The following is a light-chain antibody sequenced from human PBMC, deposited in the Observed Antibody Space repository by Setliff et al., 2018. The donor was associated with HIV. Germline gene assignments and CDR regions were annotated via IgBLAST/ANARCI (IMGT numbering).Light chain of an antibody. CDR3: HSYDSSLSGSEV. J-gene: IGLJ1*01. CDR1: SSDVGSYNR. CDR2: EVS. V-gene: IGLV2-18*02. Sequence: LTQPPSVSGSPGQSVTISCTGPSSDVGSYNRVSWYQQPPGTAPKLIIYEVSNRPSGVPDRFSGSKSGNTASLTITGLQAEDEADYYCHSYDSSLSGSEVFGTGTKVTVL.